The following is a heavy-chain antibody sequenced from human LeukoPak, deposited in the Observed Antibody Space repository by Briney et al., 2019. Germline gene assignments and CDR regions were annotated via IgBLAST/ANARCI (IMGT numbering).Heavy chain of an antibody. Sequence: PGGSLRLSCAASGFTFSSYSMNWVRQAPGKGLEWVSSISSSSSYIYYADSVKGRFTISRDNAKNSLYLQMNSLRAEDTAVYYCARSRPPGYYYDSSGYYYFDHWGQGTLVTVSS. CDR2: ISSSSSYI. V-gene: IGHV3-21*01. CDR3: ARSRPPGYYYDSSGYYYFDH. J-gene: IGHJ4*02. D-gene: IGHD3-22*01. CDR1: GFTFSSYS.